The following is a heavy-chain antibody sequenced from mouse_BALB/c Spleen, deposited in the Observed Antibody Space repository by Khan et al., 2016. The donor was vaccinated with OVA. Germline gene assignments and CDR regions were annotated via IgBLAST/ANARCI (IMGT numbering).Heavy chain of an antibody. V-gene: IGHV3-6*02. CDR2: IRYDGSN. Sequence: EVKLEVSGPGLVKPSQSLSLTCSVTGYSITSGYYWNWIRQFPGNKLEWMGYIRYDGSNNYNPSLKNRISITRDTSKNQFFLKLNSVTTEDTATYYSARGGSSGPAWFAYWGQGTLVTVSA. CDR3: ARGGSSGPAWFAY. CDR1: GYSITSGYY. D-gene: IGHD3-1*01. J-gene: IGHJ3*01.